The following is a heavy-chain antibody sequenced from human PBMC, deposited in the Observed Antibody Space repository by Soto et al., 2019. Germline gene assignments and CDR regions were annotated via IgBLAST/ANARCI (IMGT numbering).Heavy chain of an antibody. V-gene: IGHV4-31*03. CDR1: GGSISSGGYY. Sequence: QVQLQESGPGLVKPSQTLSLTCTVSGGSISSGGYYWSWIRQHPGKGLEWIGYIYYSGSTYYNPSLKSRVTISVDTSKNQFALKLSSVTAADTAVYSCARVKPGGYCSGGSCYLYAFDIWGQGTMVTVSS. J-gene: IGHJ3*02. CDR3: ARVKPGGYCSGGSCYLYAFDI. CDR2: IYYSGST. D-gene: IGHD2-15*01.